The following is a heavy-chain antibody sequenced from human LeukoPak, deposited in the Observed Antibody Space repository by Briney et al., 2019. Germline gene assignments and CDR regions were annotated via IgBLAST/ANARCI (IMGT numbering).Heavy chain of an antibody. D-gene: IGHD3-10*01. J-gene: IGHJ3*02. V-gene: IGHV3-9*01. CDR3: AKALWFGEPSPEPRSTAFDI. CDR1: GFTFDDYA. CDR2: ISWNSGSI. Sequence: SLRLSCAASGFTFDDYAMHWVRQAPGKGLEWVSGISWNSGSIGYADSVKGRFTISRDNAKNSLYLQMNSLRAEDTALYYCAKALWFGEPSPEPRSTAFDIWGQGTMVTVSS.